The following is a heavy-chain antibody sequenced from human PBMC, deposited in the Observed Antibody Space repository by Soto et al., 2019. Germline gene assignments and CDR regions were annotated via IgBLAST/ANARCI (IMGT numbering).Heavy chain of an antibody. V-gene: IGHV3-48*02. CDR1: GFTFSSYS. CDR2: ISSSSSTI. Sequence: EVQLVESGGGLVQPGGSLRLSCAASGFTFSSYSMNWVRQAPGKGLEWVSYISSSSSTIYYADSVKGRFTISRDNAKNSLYLQMNSLRDEDTAVYYCARKNDFWSGYYYYYGMDVWGQGTTVTVSS. J-gene: IGHJ6*02. D-gene: IGHD3-3*01. CDR3: ARKNDFWSGYYYYYGMDV.